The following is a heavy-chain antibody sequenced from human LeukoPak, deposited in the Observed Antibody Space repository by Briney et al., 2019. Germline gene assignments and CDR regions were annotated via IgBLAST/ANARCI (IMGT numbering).Heavy chain of an antibody. J-gene: IGHJ6*02. V-gene: IGHV3-9*01. Sequence: PGRSLRLSCAAPGLSLDDFAMHWVRQAPGKGLEWVSGISWNSGSIGYADSVKGRFTISRDNAKNSLYLQMNSLRTEDTALYYCAKEGSAALNYYYSGMDVWGQGTTVTVSS. CDR1: GLSLDDFA. CDR2: ISWNSGSI. D-gene: IGHD2-2*01. CDR3: AKEGSAALNYYYSGMDV.